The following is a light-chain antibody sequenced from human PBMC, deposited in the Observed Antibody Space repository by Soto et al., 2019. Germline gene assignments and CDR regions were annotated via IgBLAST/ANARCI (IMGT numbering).Light chain of an antibody. CDR2: EGS. V-gene: IGLV2-23*01. J-gene: IGLJ1*01. Sequence: QSVLTQPASVSGSPGQSITISCTGTSSDVGSYNLVSWYQQHPGKAPKLMIYEGSKRPSGVSNRFSGSKSGNTASLTISGLQAEDEDDYYCCSYGGSSTYVFGTGTKLTVL. CDR3: CSYGGSSTYV. CDR1: SSDVGSYNL.